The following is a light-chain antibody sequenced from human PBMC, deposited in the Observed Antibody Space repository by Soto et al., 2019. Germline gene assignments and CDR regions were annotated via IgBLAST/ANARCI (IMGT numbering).Light chain of an antibody. V-gene: IGLV2-14*01. CDR1: SSDVGGYNF. CDR3: YSYRGYYTRV. J-gene: IGLJ1*01. CDR2: EVS. Sequence: QSVLTQPASVSGSPGQSITISCTGTSSDVGGYNFXXXXXXXXXXXXKLLIYEVSRRPSGVSNRFSGSKSGDTASLTISGLQAEDEADYYCYSYRGYYTRVFGTGTKVTVL.